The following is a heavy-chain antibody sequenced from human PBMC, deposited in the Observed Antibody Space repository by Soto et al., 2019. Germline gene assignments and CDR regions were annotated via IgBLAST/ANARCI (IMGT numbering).Heavy chain of an antibody. J-gene: IGHJ6*03. CDR3: ARLRGVMNYYYYMDV. Sequence: PGESLKISCKGSGYSFTSYWIGWVRQMPGKGLEWMGIIYPGDSDTRYSPSFQGQVTISADKSISTAYLQWSSLKASDTAMYYCARLRGVMNYYYYMDVWGKGTTVTVSS. V-gene: IGHV5-51*01. CDR2: IYPGDSDT. CDR1: GYSFTSYW. D-gene: IGHD3-10*01.